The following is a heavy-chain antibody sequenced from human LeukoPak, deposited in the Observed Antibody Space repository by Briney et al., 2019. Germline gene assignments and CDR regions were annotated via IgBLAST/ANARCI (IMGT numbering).Heavy chain of an antibody. J-gene: IGHJ4*02. CDR1: GFTFSSYE. CDR2: ISSSGSTI. Sequence: GGSLRLSCAASGFTFSSYEMNWVRQAPGQGLEWVSYISSSGSTIYYADSVKGRFTISRDNAKNSLYLQMNSLRAEDTAVYYCAGDYGGHGGFDYWGQGTLVTVSS. CDR3: AGDYGGHGGFDY. V-gene: IGHV3-48*03. D-gene: IGHD4-23*01.